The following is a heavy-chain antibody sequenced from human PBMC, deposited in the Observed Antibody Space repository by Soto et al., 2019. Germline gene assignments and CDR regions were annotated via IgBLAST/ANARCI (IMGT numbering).Heavy chain of an antibody. J-gene: IGHJ6*02. CDR2: IYYSGSS. D-gene: IGHD3-10*01. CDR1: GDSISRNGCF. Sequence: KPSETLSLTCTVSGDSISRNGCFWTWIRQHPGKGLEWIGYIYYSGSSYYNPSLKGRVIISVDTSKNHFSLNLTAVTAADTAVYYCARGTMLRGPGYYYAMDVWGQGTTVTVSS. CDR3: ARGTMLRGPGYYYAMDV. V-gene: IGHV4-31*03.